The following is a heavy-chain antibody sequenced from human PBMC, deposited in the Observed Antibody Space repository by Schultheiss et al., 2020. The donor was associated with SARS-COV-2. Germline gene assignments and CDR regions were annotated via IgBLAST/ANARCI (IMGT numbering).Heavy chain of an antibody. CDR3: ARVRGDYYYYYMDV. Sequence: SQTLSLTCTVSGGSISSYYWSWIRQPPGKGLEWIGEINHSGSTNYNPSLKSRVTISVDTSKNQFSLKLSSVTAADTAVYYCARVRGDYYYYYMDVWGKGTTVTVSS. D-gene: IGHD3-10*01. CDR2: INHSGST. CDR1: GGSISSYY. J-gene: IGHJ6*03. V-gene: IGHV4-34*01.